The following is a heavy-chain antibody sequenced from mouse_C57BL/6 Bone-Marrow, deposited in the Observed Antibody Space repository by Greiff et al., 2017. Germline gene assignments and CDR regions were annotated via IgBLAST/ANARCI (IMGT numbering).Heavy chain of an antibody. CDR3: ALFYYGSSLDY. CDR2: ISYDGSN. D-gene: IGHD1-1*01. CDR1: GYSITSGYY. V-gene: IGHV3-6*01. J-gene: IGHJ2*01. Sequence: VQLKQSGPGLVKPSQSLSLTCSVTGYSITSGYYWNWIRQFPGNKLEWMGYISYDGSNNYNPSLKNRISITRDTSKNQFFLKLNSVTTEDTATYYCALFYYGSSLDYWGQGTTLTVSS.